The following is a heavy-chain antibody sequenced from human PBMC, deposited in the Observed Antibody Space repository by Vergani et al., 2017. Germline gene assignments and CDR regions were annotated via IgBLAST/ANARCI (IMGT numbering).Heavy chain of an antibody. V-gene: IGHV3-21*01. D-gene: IGHD2-2*01. J-gene: IGHJ6*03. CDR2: ISSSSSYI. CDR1: GFTFSSYS. CDR3: ARLKIVVVPLPNYYYMDV. Sequence: EVQLVESGGGLVKPGGSLRLSCAASGFTFSSYSMNWVRQAPGKGLEWVSSISSSSSYIYYADSVKGRFTISRDNAKNSLYMQMNSLRAEDAAVYYCARLKIVVVPLPNYYYMDVWGKGTTVIVSS.